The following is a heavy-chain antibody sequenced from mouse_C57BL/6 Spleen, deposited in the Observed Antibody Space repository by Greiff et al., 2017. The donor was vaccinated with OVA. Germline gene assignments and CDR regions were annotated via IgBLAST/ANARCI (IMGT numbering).Heavy chain of an antibody. CDR3: ARSYYGSSWYFDV. V-gene: IGHV1-72*01. D-gene: IGHD1-1*01. CDR2: IDPNSGGT. Sequence: QVQLQQPGAELVKPGASVKLSCKASGYTFTSYWMHWVKQRPGRGLEWIGRIDPNSGGTKYNEKFKSKATLTVDKPSSTAYTQLSSLTSEDSAVYYCARSYYGSSWYFDVWGTGTTVTVSS. CDR1: GYTFTSYW. J-gene: IGHJ1*03.